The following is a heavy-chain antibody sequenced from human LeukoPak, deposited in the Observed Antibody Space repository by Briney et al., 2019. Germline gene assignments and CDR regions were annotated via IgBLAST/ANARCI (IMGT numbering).Heavy chain of an antibody. V-gene: IGHV3-21*01. Sequence: GGSLRLSCAASGFTFSSYSMNWVRQAPGKGLEWVSSISSSSSYIYYADSVKGRFTISRDNAKNSLYLQMNSLRAEDTVVYYCARGIAAAGTGDYWGQGTLVTVSS. D-gene: IGHD6-13*01. J-gene: IGHJ4*02. CDR1: GFTFSSYS. CDR2: ISSSSSYI. CDR3: ARGIAAAGTGDY.